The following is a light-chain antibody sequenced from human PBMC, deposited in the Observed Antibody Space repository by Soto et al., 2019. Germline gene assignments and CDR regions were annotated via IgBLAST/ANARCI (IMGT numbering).Light chain of an antibody. Sequence: QSVLTQPASVSGSPGQSITISCTGTSSDVGGFKHVSWYQQHPGEAPKLMIYDGTERPSGVSNRFSGSKSGNTASLTISGLQAEDEADYYCCSYAASSTSVVFGGGTTLTVL. J-gene: IGLJ2*01. V-gene: IGLV2-23*01. CDR2: DGT. CDR3: CSYAASSTSVV. CDR1: SSDVGGFKH.